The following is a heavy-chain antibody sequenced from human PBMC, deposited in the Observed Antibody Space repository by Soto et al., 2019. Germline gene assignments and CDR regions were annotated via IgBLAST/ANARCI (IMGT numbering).Heavy chain of an antibody. D-gene: IGHD2-15*01. V-gene: IGHV3-23*01. J-gene: IGHJ4*02. CDR3: ARWSYLDY. Sequence: LSFSFSGFSFSSYAMSWVRQAPGKGLEWVSTISGSDGKTFYADSVKGRFSISRDTSDNMLYLQMNSLRDDDTAVYYCARWSYLDYWGQGARVTVSS. CDR1: GFSFSSYA. CDR2: ISGSDGKT.